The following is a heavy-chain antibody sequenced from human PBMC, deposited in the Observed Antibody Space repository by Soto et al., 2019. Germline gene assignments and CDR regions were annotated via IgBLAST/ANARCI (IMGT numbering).Heavy chain of an antibody. J-gene: IGHJ4*02. Sequence: QVLLVQSGAEVKKPGASVVISCKASGYTFTSYSLHWVRQAPGPGLEWMGMISLNGAGTSYGQKFQGRVAMAGDTATSTVYMELSSLRSEDTAVYYCARGRAGSSRSWYIYWGQGTLATVSS. V-gene: IGHV1-46*03. CDR2: ISLNGAGT. CDR3: ARGRAGSSRSWYIY. CDR1: GYTFTSYS. D-gene: IGHD6-13*01.